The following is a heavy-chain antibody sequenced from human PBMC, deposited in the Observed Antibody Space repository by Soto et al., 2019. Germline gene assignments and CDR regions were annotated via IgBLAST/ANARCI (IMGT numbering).Heavy chain of an antibody. CDR1: GGSISSSSYY. CDR2: IYYSGST. D-gene: IGHD3-10*01. Sequence: SETLSLTCTVSGGSISSSSYYWGWIRQPPGKGLEWIGSIYYSGSTYYNPSLKSRVTISVDTSKNKFSLKLSSVTAADTAVYYCARREGHYYGSGSPFDYWGQGTLVTVSS. CDR3: ARREGHYYGSGSPFDY. J-gene: IGHJ4*02. V-gene: IGHV4-39*01.